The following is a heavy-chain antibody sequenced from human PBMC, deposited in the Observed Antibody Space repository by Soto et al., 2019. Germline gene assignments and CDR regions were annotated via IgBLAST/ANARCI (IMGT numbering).Heavy chain of an antibody. Sequence: LRLSCAASGFTFSSYAMTWVRQAPGKGLEWVSGVSGTGGSAYYADPVKGRFTISRDKSTNTLYLHMNSLGAEDTAVYYCARGSAYSDYDLEYWGQGTLVTVSS. D-gene: IGHD4-17*01. J-gene: IGHJ4*02. CDR3: ARGSAYSDYDLEY. CDR2: VSGTGGSA. CDR1: GFTFSSYA. V-gene: IGHV3-23*01.